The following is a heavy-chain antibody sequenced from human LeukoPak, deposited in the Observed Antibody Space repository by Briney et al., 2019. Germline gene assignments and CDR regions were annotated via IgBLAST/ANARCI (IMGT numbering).Heavy chain of an antibody. CDR2: IKQDGSEK. CDR1: GFTLSTYW. D-gene: IGHD1-26*01. J-gene: IGHJ4*02. V-gene: IGHV3-7*01. CDR3: ARGGAVGSY. Sequence: GGSLRLSCAASGFTLSTYWMSWFRQAPEKGPGWVANIKQDGSEKYYVDSVKGRFSISRDNAKNSLYLQMNSLRAEDTAVYYCARGGAVGSYWGQGTLVTVSS.